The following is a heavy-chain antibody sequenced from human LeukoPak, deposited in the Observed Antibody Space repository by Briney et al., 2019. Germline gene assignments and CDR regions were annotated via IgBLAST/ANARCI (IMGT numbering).Heavy chain of an antibody. D-gene: IGHD3-22*01. CDR2: IYYSGST. Sequence: PSETLSHTCTVSGGSISSYYWSWIRQPPGKGLEWIGYIYYSGSTNYNPSLKSRVTISVDTSKNQFSLKLSSVTAADTAVYYCARVAHYYDSSGYYPYYYGMDVWGQGTTVTVSS. J-gene: IGHJ6*02. V-gene: IGHV4-59*01. CDR1: GGSISSYY. CDR3: ARVAHYYDSSGYYPYYYGMDV.